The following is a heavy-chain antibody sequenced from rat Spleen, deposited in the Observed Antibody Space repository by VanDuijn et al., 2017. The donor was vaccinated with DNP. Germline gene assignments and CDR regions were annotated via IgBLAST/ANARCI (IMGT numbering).Heavy chain of an antibody. CDR2: IGSDGYAA. D-gene: IGHD1-6*01. CDR3: ASRIMYTTDDYEAY. Sequence: EVQLVESGGGLVQPGRSLKISCVASGFTFSDYYMAWVRQAPTKGLEWVAYIGSDGYAAYYGDSVKGRFTISRDNAKSTLFLQMNSLRSEDTATYYCASRIMYTTDDYEAYWGQGVMVTVSS. V-gene: IGHV5-22*01. J-gene: IGHJ2*01. CDR1: GFTFSDYY.